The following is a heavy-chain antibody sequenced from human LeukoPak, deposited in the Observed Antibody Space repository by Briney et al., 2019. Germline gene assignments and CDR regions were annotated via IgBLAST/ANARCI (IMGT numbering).Heavy chain of an antibody. V-gene: IGHV3-23*01. CDR3: AKDSKYSYGSSDY. D-gene: IGHD5-18*01. Sequence: GGSLRLSCAASGFTFSSYAMSWVRQAPGKGLEWVSAISGSGGSTYYADSVKGRFTISRDNSKDTLYLQMNSLRAEDTAVYYCAKDSKYSYGSSDYWGQGTLVTVSS. J-gene: IGHJ4*02. CDR2: ISGSGGST. CDR1: GFTFSSYA.